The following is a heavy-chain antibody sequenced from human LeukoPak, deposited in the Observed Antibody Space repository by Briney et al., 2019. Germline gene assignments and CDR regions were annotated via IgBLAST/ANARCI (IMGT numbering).Heavy chain of an antibody. Sequence: EASVKVSCKASGYTFTSYYMHWVRQAPGQGLEWMGIINPSGGSTSYAQKFQGRVTMTRDMSTSTVYMELSSLRAEDTALYYCAKDMERRTLYYFDYWGQGTLVTVSS. CDR1: GYTFTSYY. J-gene: IGHJ4*02. D-gene: IGHD1-1*01. CDR3: AKDMERRTLYYFDY. V-gene: IGHV1-46*01. CDR2: INPSGGST.